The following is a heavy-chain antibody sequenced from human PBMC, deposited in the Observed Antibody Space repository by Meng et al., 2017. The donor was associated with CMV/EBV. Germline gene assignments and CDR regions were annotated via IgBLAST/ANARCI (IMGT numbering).Heavy chain of an antibody. J-gene: IGHJ6*02. CDR2: ISSSSSYI. Sequence: SCKASGGTFSSYSMNWVRQAPGKGLEWVSSISSSSSYIYYADSVKGRFTISRDNAKNSLYLQMNSLRAEDTAVYYCARRYCSSTSCPPYYGMDVWGQGTTVTVSS. CDR1: GGTFSSYS. CDR3: ARRYCSSTSCPPYYGMDV. D-gene: IGHD2-2*01. V-gene: IGHV3-21*01.